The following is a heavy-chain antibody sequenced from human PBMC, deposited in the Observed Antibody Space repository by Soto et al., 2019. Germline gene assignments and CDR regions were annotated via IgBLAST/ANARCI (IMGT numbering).Heavy chain of an antibody. D-gene: IGHD3-16*01. V-gene: IGHV1-8*01. CDR3: AIGSRGFNWFDP. CDR1: GYTFTSYE. CDR2: MNPSSGNT. Sequence: ASVKVSCKASGYTFTSYEVNWVRQATGQGLEWMGWMNPSSGNTGYAQKFQDRVTLTRNTSISTAYMDLSSLRSEDTAVYYCAIGSRGFNWFDPWGQGTLVTVSS. J-gene: IGHJ5*02.